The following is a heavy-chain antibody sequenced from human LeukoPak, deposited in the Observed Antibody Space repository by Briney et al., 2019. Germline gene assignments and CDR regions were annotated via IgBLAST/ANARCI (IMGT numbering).Heavy chain of an antibody. V-gene: IGHV3-23*01. CDR2: ISGSGGST. CDR3: APRGVAGSFDY. CDR1: GFTFSNYA. J-gene: IGHJ4*02. D-gene: IGHD6-19*01. Sequence: GGSLRLSCAASGFTFSNYAVSWVRQAPGKGLEWVSAISGSGGSTYYADSVKGRFTISRDNSKNTLYLQMNSLRAEDTAVYYRAPRGVAGSFDYWGQGTLVTVSS.